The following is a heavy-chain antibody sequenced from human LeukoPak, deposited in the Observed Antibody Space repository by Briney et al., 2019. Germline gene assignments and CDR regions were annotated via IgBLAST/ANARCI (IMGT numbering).Heavy chain of an antibody. D-gene: IGHD2-8*01. V-gene: IGHV3-7*01. Sequence: GGSLRLSCAASGFTFSSYWMSWVRQAPGKGLEWVANIKQDGGEKYYVDSVKGRFTISRDNVKNSLYLQMNSLRAEDTAVYYCARDELPRGCTNGVCYTYYFDYWGQGTLVTVSS. CDR3: ARDELPRGCTNGVCYTYYFDY. CDR2: IKQDGGEK. J-gene: IGHJ4*02. CDR1: GFTFSSYW.